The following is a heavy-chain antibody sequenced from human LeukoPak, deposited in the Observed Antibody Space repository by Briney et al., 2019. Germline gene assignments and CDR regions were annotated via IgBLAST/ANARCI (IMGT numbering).Heavy chain of an antibody. J-gene: IGHJ4*02. CDR2: VFHNGRT. CDR3: KSRAHEVVTASDF. Sequence: PSGTLSLTCAVSGGSISSDHWWTWVRQPPGKGLEWIGEVFHNGRTKYNPSFQSRVTMSVDNSKNQFSLKLTSVTAADTAVYYCKSRAHEVVTASDFWGQGTQVTVST. V-gene: IGHV4-4*02. D-gene: IGHD2-21*02. CDR1: GGSISSDHW.